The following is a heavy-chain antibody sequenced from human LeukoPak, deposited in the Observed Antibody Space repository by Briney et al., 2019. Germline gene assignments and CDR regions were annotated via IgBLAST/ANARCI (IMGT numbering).Heavy chain of an antibody. CDR2: INGGGGT. CDR3: EAHLYSRNLPDY. D-gene: IGHD1-26*01. V-gene: IGHV3-23*01. J-gene: IGHJ4*02. CDR1: GFTFSSYV. Sequence: GGSLRLSCAVSGFTFSSYVMSWVRQAPGKGLEWVSGINGGGGTYYADYVKGRFTISRDNSKNTLYLQMNSLTADDTAVYYCEAHLYSRNLPDYWGQGTLVTVSS.